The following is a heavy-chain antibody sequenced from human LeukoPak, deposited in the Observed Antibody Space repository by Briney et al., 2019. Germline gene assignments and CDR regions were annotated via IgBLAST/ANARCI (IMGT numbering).Heavy chain of an antibody. J-gene: IGHJ6*03. CDR1: GGAISRYY. CDR3: ASGAYSYYYMDV. V-gene: IGHV4-59*01. CDR2: IYYSGST. D-gene: IGHD1-26*01. Sequence: SETLSLTCSVSGGAISRYYWSWIRQPPGKGLEWIGYIYYSGSTNYNPSLKSRVTISVDTSKNQFSLKLSSVTAADTAVYYCASGAYSYYYMDVWGKGTTVTISS.